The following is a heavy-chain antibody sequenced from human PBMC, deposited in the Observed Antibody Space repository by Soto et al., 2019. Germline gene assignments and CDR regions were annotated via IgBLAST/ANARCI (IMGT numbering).Heavy chain of an antibody. CDR1: GGSFSGYY. V-gene: IGHV4-34*01. J-gene: IGHJ6*02. CDR3: ASYPPSGTTGDHCGMDV. D-gene: IGHD1-7*01. CDR2: INHSGST. Sequence: SETLSLTCAVYGGSFSGYYWSWIRQPPGKGLEWIGEINHSGSTNYNPSLKSRVTISVDTSKNQFSLKLSSVTAADTAVYYCASYPPSGTTGDHCGMDVWGQGTTVTVSS.